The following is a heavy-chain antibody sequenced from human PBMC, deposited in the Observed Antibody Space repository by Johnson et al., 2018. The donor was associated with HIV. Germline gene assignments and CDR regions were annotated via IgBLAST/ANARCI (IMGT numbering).Heavy chain of an antibody. V-gene: IGHV3-30*14. Sequence: VQLVESGGGVVQPGTSLRLSCAASGFTFSYYAIFWVRQAPGKGLEWVAVISHDGSNKYYADSVKGRFTISRDNSKNTLYLQINSLRTEDTAVYYCARGLFWFWGLLEAFDIWGQGTMVTVSS. CDR1: GFTFSYYA. D-gene: IGHD3-10*01. CDR2: ISHDGSNK. J-gene: IGHJ3*02. CDR3: ARGLFWFWGLLEAFDI.